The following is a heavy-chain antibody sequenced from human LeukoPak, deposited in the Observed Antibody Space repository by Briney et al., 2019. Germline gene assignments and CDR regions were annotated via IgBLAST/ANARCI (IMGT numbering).Heavy chain of an antibody. CDR2: IYSGGST. D-gene: IGHD4-23*01. CDR1: GFTVSSNY. J-gene: IGHJ4*02. CDR3: AKSGNGARMRNFDY. V-gene: IGHV3-53*01. Sequence: GGSLRLSCAASGFTVSSNYMSWVRQAPGKGLEWVSVIYSGGSTYYADSVKGRFTISRDNSKNTLYLQMNSLRAEDTAVYYCAKSGNGARMRNFDYWGQGTLVTVSS.